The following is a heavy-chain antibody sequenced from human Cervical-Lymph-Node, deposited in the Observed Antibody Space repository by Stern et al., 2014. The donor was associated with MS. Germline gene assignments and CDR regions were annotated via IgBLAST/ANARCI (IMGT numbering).Heavy chain of an antibody. V-gene: IGHV1-46*01. D-gene: IGHD2-15*01. CDR2: NNPRGGRT. CDR3: ASGGEVDGGDV. CDR1: GYTLTIYY. Sequence: QVQLVESGTEVKKPGASVKVSCKASGYTLTIYYIHLVRQAPGQGLEWMGVNNPRGGRTTYAQKFQGRVTMTRDTSTSTAYMELSSLRSDDTAVYYCASGGEVDGGDVWGQGTTVTVFS. J-gene: IGHJ6*02.